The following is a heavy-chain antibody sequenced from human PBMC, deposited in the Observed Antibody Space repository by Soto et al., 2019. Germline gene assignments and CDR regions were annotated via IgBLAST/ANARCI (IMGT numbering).Heavy chain of an antibody. CDR1: GYTLTELS. CDR3: ATDRLLTAAGPVDY. J-gene: IGHJ4*02. V-gene: IGHV1-24*01. D-gene: IGHD6-13*01. Sequence: ASVKVSCKVSGYTLTELSMHWVRQAPGKGLEWMGGFDPEDGETIYAQKFQGRVTMTEDTFTDTAYMELSSLRSEDTAVYYCATDRLLTAAGPVDYWGQGTLVTVSS. CDR2: FDPEDGET.